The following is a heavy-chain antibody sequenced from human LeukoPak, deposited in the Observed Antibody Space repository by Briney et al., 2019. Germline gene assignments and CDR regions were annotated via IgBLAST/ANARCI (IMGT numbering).Heavy chain of an antibody. J-gene: IGHJ4*02. Sequence: PSETLSLTCAVYGGSFSAYYWSWIRQPPGKGLEWIGEINHSGSTNYNPSLKSRVTISVDTSKNQFSLKLSSVTAADTAVYYCARLRRTSVDSSGYYGFDYWGQGTLVTVSS. CDR3: ARLRRTSVDSSGYYGFDY. V-gene: IGHV4-34*01. CDR1: GGSFSAYY. CDR2: INHSGST. D-gene: IGHD3-22*01.